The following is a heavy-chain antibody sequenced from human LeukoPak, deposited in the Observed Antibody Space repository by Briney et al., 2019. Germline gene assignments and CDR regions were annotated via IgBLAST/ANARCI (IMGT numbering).Heavy chain of an antibody. J-gene: IGHJ4*02. V-gene: IGHV3-23*01. Sequence: GGSLRLSCAASGFTFSSYAIYWVRQAPGKGLEWGSGIFGSGGSTHYADSVKGRFTISRDNSKNTVYLQMNSLRAEDTAVYYCAKTTTGYSSGRFPGWPVDYWGQGTLVTVSS. CDR2: IFGSGGST. CDR3: AKTTTGYSSGRFPGWPVDY. D-gene: IGHD6-19*01. CDR1: GFTFSSYA.